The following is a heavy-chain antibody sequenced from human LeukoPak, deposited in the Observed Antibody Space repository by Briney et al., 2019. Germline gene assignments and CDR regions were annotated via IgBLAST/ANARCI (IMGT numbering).Heavy chain of an antibody. V-gene: IGHV3-23*01. D-gene: IGHD1-26*01. CDR2: ISGSGGST. CDR1: GFTFSSYA. Sequence: PAGGSLRLSCAASGFTFSSYAMSWVRQAPGKGLEWVSGISGSGGSTYYADSVKGRFTISRDNSKNTLYLQMNSLRADDTAVYYCAKDHNGSRGSYIYWGQGTLVTVSS. CDR3: AKDHNGSRGSYIY. J-gene: IGHJ4*02.